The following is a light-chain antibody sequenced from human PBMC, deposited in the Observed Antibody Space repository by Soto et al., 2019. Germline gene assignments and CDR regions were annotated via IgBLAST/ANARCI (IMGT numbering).Light chain of an antibody. CDR2: GAS. J-gene: IGKJ2*01. Sequence: EIVMTQSPATLSVSPGERATLSCRASQSVNSNLAWYQQKPGHSPRLLIYGASTRVTGIPARFSGSGSGTEFTLTISSLQSEDFAIYYCQQHNSLPLVFGQGTKLEIK. CDR3: QQHNSLPLV. CDR1: QSVNSN. V-gene: IGKV3-15*01.